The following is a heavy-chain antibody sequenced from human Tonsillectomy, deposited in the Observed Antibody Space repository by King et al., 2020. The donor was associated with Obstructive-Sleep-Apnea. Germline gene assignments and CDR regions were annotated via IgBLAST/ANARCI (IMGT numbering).Heavy chain of an antibody. CDR3: AQRGKYSSAYYH. Sequence: ITLKESGPTVVKPTQTLTLTCTFSGLSLSTTGVNVGWIRQPPGKALEWLALIYWDDDKRYRPSLKSRLTLTKDTSKNQVVLTMTNMDPVDTATYFCAQRGKYSSAYYHWGQGTLVTVSS. D-gene: IGHD3-22*01. V-gene: IGHV2-5*02. CDR1: GLSLSTTGVN. CDR2: IYWDDDK. J-gene: IGHJ4*02.